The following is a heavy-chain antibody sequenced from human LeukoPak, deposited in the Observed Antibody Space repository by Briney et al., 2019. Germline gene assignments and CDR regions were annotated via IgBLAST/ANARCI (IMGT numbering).Heavy chain of an antibody. J-gene: IGHJ6*02. CDR2: IYTSGST. Sequence: SETLSLTCTVSGGSISSYYGSWIPQPAGKGLEYIGRIYTSGSTNYNPSLKSRDTMSVDTSKNHFSPKLSSVTAADTAVYYCARTTKRYCSSTSCFEPGDYYYYGMDVWGQGTTVTVSS. CDR3: ARTTKRYCSSTSCFEPGDYYYYGMDV. V-gene: IGHV4-4*07. D-gene: IGHD2-2*01. CDR1: GGSISSYY.